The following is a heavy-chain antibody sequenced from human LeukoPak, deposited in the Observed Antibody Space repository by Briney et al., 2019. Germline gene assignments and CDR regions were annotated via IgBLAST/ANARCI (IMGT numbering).Heavy chain of an antibody. J-gene: IGHJ5*02. D-gene: IGHD6-19*01. CDR2: INHSGST. CDR1: GGSFSGYY. Sequence: PSETLSLTCAVYGGSFSGYYWSWIRQLPGKGLEWIGEINHSGSTNYNPSLKSRVTISVDTSKNQFSLKLSSVTAADTAVYYCARFSSGWYHPGGNWFDPWGQGTLVTVSS. CDR3: ARFSSGWYHPGGNWFDP. V-gene: IGHV4-34*01.